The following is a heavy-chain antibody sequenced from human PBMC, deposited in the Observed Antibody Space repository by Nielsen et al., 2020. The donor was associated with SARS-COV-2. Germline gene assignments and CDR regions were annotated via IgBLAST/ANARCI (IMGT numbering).Heavy chain of an antibody. V-gene: IGHV3-9*01. CDR3: ARDLGYCYSTSCYTLAFDI. J-gene: IGHJ3*02. CDR2: ISWNGVNI. CDR1: GFTFDDYG. D-gene: IGHD2-2*02. Sequence: GGSLRLSCTASGFTFDDYGMHWVRQAPGKGLEWVSGISWNGVNIDYADSVKGRFTISRDNAKNSLYLQMNSLRVEDTAVYYCARDLGYCYSTSCYTLAFDIWGQGTMVTVSS.